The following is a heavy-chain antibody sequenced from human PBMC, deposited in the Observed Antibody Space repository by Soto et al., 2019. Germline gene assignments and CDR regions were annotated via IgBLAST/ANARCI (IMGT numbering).Heavy chain of an antibody. CDR1: GFTFTKYA. V-gene: IGHV1-3*01. D-gene: IGHD3-3*01. Sequence: ASVKVSCKASGFTFTKYAMHWVRQAPGQSLEWMGWINAGNGNTKYSQRLKGRVTITRDTSASTANKKLSSLRSEDTAVYYCARGTYFDFWSGSYYCDYWGHGALVTVSS. CDR2: INAGNGNT. CDR3: ARGTYFDFWSGSYYCDY. J-gene: IGHJ4*01.